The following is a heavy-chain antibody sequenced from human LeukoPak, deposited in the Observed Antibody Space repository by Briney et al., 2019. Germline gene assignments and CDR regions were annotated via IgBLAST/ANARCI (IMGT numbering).Heavy chain of an antibody. V-gene: IGHV4-59*08. D-gene: IGHD4-17*01. CDR2: IYYSGST. J-gene: IGHJ6*02. Sequence: SETLSLTCTVSGGSISSYYWSWIRQPPGKGLEWIGYIYYSGSTNYNPSLKSRVTISVDTSKNQFSLKLSSVTAADTAVYYCAGTRVRPPYYYYGMDVWGQGTTVTVSS. CDR1: GGSISSYY. CDR3: AGTRVRPPYYYYGMDV.